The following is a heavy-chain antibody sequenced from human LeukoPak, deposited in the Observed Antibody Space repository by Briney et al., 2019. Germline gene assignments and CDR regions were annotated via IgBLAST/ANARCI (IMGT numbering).Heavy chain of an antibody. CDR3: AKDDFVS. CDR2: ISGSGGST. CDR1: GFTFSNHA. J-gene: IGHJ4*02. V-gene: IGHV3-23*01. Sequence: GGSLRLSCAASGFTFSNHAMTWVRQAPGKGLEWVSAISGSGGSTYYADSVKGRFTISRDNSKDTLYLQMNSLRAEDTAIYYCAKDDFVSWGQGTLVTVSS. D-gene: IGHD3/OR15-3a*01.